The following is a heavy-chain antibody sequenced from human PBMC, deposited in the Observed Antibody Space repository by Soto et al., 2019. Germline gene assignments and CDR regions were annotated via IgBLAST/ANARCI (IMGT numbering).Heavy chain of an antibody. D-gene: IGHD2-15*01. CDR1: GFSLSTSGMC. CDR2: IDWDDDK. J-gene: IGHJ4*02. V-gene: IGHV2-70*13. CDR3: AQSPSSVGKFHS. Sequence: SGPTLVNPTQTLTLTCTFSGFSLSTSGMCVSWIRQPPGKALEWLALIDWDDDKYYSTSLKTRLTISQDTSKNQVVLTMTNMDPVETGKYYCAQSPSSVGKFHSWGQGSPATV.